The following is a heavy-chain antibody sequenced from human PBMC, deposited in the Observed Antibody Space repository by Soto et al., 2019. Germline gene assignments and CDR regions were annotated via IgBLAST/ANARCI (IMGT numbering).Heavy chain of an antibody. CDR3: AKGGYCSGGSCYFPDAFDI. D-gene: IGHD2-15*01. J-gene: IGHJ3*02. CDR1: GFTFSSYA. V-gene: IGHV3-23*01. CDR2: ISGSGGST. Sequence: GGSLRLSCAASGFTFSSYAMSWVRQAPGKGLEWVSAISGSGGSTYYADSVKGRFTISRDNSKNPLYLQMNSLRAEDTAVYYCAKGGYCSGGSCYFPDAFDIWGQGTMVTVSS.